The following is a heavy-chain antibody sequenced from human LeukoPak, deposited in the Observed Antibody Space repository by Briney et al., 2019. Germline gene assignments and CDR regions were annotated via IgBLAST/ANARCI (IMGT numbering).Heavy chain of an antibody. CDR1: GFTFSSYA. Sequence: PGGSLRLSCAASGFTFSSYAMHWVCQAPGKGLEWVAVISYDGSNKYYADSVKGRFTISRDNSKNTLYLQMNSLRAEDTAVYYCARDQNSGEYSYGRGGAFDIWGQGTMVTVSS. V-gene: IGHV3-30*04. CDR2: ISYDGSNK. CDR3: ARDQNSGEYSYGRGGAFDI. D-gene: IGHD5-18*01. J-gene: IGHJ3*02.